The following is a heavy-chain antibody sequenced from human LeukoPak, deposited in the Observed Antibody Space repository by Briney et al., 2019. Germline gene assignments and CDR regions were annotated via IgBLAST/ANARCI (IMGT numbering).Heavy chain of an antibody. D-gene: IGHD4-11*01. CDR2: ISGSGGST. CDR1: GFTFSRYG. J-gene: IGHJ4*02. V-gene: IGHV3-23*01. CDR3: ARGGDYSNYYFDY. Sequence: GRSLRLSCAASGFTFSRYGMHWVRQAPGKGLEWVSAISGSGGSTYYADSVKGRFTISRDNSKNTLYLQMNSLRAEDTALYYCARGGDYSNYYFDYWGQGTLVTVSS.